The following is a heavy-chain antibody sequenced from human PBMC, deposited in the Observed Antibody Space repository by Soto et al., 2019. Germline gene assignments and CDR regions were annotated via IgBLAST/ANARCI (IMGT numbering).Heavy chain of an antibody. CDR2: IYYSGST. D-gene: IGHD1-7*01. V-gene: IGHV4-59*08. CDR3: AAYLTSTRNSDFDY. Sequence: SETLSLTCTVSGGSISSYYWSWIRQPPGKGLEWIGYIYYSGSTNYNPSLKSRVTISVDTSKNQFSLKLSSVTAADTAVYYCAAYLTSTRNSDFDYWGQGALVTVSS. J-gene: IGHJ4*02. CDR1: GGSISSYY.